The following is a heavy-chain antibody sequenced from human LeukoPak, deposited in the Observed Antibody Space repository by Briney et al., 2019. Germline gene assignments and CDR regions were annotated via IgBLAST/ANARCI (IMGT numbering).Heavy chain of an antibody. Sequence: ASVKVSCKASGYTFTSYAMHWVRQAPGQRLEWMGWLNAGNGNTKYSQKFQGRVTITRDTSASTAYMELSSLRSEDTAVYYCARVEDSSGYYGVSHFDYWGQGTLVTVSS. CDR3: ARVEDSSGYYGVSHFDY. V-gene: IGHV1-3*01. D-gene: IGHD3-22*01. CDR2: LNAGNGNT. CDR1: GYTFTSYA. J-gene: IGHJ4*02.